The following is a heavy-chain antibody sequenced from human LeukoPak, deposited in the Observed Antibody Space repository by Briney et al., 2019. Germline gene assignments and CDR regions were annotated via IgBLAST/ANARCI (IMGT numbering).Heavy chain of an antibody. D-gene: IGHD6-6*01. J-gene: IGHJ5*02. CDR3: ATSTYSSSPS. CDR1: QFTFSNYG. Sequence: GGSLRLSCATSQFTFSNYGMSWVRQDPGKGLEWVSSISASGGSTYYGDSVKGRFTISRDNSKNTLYLQMNSLRAEDTALYYCATSTYSSSPSWGQGTLVTVSS. CDR2: ISASGGST. V-gene: IGHV3-23*01.